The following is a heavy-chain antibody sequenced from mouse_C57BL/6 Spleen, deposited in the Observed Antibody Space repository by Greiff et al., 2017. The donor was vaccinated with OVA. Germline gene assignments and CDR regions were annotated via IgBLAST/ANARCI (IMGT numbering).Heavy chain of an antibody. Sequence: QVQLQQSGAELARPGASVKLSCKASGYTFTSYGISWVKQRTGQGLEWIGEIYPRSGNTYYNEKFKGKATLTADKSSSTAYMELRSLTSEDSAVYFCARREDYDYDEGFAYWGQGTLVTVSA. CDR1: GYTFTSYG. J-gene: IGHJ3*01. CDR3: ARREDYDYDEGFAY. V-gene: IGHV1-81*01. CDR2: IYPRSGNT. D-gene: IGHD2-4*01.